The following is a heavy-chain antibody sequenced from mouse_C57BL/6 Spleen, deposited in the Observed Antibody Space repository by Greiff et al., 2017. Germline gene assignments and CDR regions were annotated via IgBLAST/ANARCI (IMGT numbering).Heavy chain of an antibody. Sequence: VQLQQPGTELVKPGASVKLSCKASSYTFTSYWMHWVKQRPGQGLEWIGNINPSNGGTNYNEKFKSKATLTVDKSSSTAYMQLSSLTSEDSAVYYCATYYYGSSYEWYFDVWGTGTTVTVSS. J-gene: IGHJ1*03. CDR3: ATYYYGSSYEWYFDV. CDR2: INPSNGGT. CDR1: SYTFTSYW. V-gene: IGHV1-53*01. D-gene: IGHD1-1*01.